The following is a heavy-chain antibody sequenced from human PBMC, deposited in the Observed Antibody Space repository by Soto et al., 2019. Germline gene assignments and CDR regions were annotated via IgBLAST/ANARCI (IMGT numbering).Heavy chain of an antibody. D-gene: IGHD5-18*01. CDR2: ISHSGST. V-gene: IGHV4-31*03. J-gene: IGHJ4*02. CDR3: ARGYTYGSNFFDC. CDR1: GGSIGSAAYY. Sequence: QVQLQESGPGLVKPSQTLSLTCTVSGGSIGSAAYYWSWIRQHPGEGLEWIGYISHSGSTYYNPSLESRLIISVGTSKNQLSLSLTSVTAADTAVYSCARGYTYGSNFFDCWGQGALVTVSS.